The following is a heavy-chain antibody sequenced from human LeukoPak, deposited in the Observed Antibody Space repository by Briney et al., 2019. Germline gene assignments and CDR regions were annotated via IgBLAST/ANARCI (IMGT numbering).Heavy chain of an antibody. J-gene: IGHJ4*02. D-gene: IGHD3-16*01. CDR2: IKQDGSDQ. CDR3: ARVRGSYNYVFDY. CDR1: GFTFSGYW. V-gene: IGHV3-7*05. Sequence: GGSLRLSCTASGFTFSGYWMNWVRQAPGEGLEWVATIKQDGSDQYYVDSVKGRFTISRDNSKNSLYLQMNSPRAEDTAVYYCARVRGSYNYVFDYWGQGTLVTVSS.